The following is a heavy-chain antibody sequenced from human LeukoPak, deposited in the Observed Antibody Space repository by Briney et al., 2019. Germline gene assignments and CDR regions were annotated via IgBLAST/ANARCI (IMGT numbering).Heavy chain of an antibody. J-gene: IGHJ5*02. CDR2: NHYSGSI. V-gene: IGHV4-31*03. CDR1: GGSISSGGDY. Sequence: PSETLSLTCTVSGGSISSGGDYWSWIRQHPGKGLEWIGYNHYSGSIYYNPSLRSRVTISVDTSKNQFSLKLTSVTAADTAVYYCAGGNCGSTSCYTAFWFDPWGQGTLVTVSS. CDR3: AGGNCGSTSCYTAFWFDP. D-gene: IGHD2-2*02.